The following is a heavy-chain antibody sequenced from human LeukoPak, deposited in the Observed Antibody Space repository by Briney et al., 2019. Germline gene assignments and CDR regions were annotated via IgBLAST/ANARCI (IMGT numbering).Heavy chain of an antibody. D-gene: IGHD4-17*01. CDR3: ARDTTVTTTTTGNFDI. J-gene: IGHJ3*02. CDR2: IYTSGST. V-gene: IGHV4-4*07. CDR1: GGSISSYY. Sequence: KPSETLSLTCTVSGGSISSYYWSWIRQPAGKGLEWIGRIYTSGSTNYNPSHKSRVTMSVDTSKNQFSLKLSSVTAADTAVYYCARDTTVTTTTTGNFDIWGQGTMVTVSS.